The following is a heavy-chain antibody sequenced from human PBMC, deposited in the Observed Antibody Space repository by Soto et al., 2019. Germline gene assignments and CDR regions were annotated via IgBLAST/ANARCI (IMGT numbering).Heavy chain of an antibody. Sequence: ASVKVSCKVSVYNFTSYYMHWVRQAPGQGLEWMGIINPSGGSTSYAQKFQGRVTMTRDTSTSTVYMELSSLRSEDTAVYYCARGGETPQYYDFWRGYWGAHDYWGQGTLVNVSS. CDR1: VYNFTSYY. J-gene: IGHJ4*02. D-gene: IGHD3-3*01. CDR2: INPSGGST. V-gene: IGHV1-46*01. CDR3: ARGGETPQYYDFWRGYWGAHDY.